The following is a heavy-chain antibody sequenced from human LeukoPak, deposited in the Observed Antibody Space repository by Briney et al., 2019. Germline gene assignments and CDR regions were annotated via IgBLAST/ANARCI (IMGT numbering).Heavy chain of an antibody. CDR3: AKEGPSRGSGSYYYFDY. V-gene: IGHV3-9*03. J-gene: IGHJ4*02. D-gene: IGHD1-26*01. CDR2: ISWNSGNI. Sequence: GRSLRLSCAASGFTFGDYAMHWVRQTPGKGLEWVSGISWNSGNIGYADSVKGRFTISRDNAKNSLYLQMNSLRAEDMALYYCAKEGPSRGSGSYYYFDYWGQGTLVTVSS. CDR1: GFTFGDYA.